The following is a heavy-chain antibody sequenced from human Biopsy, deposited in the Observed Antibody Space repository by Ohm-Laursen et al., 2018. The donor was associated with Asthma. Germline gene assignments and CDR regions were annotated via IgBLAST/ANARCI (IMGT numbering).Heavy chain of an antibody. V-gene: IGHV3-30*18. CDR1: IHVQEFW. Sequence: SLRSPVQPWIHVQEFWHALGPPGSSKGVEWVAGLSYDGNHKFYEDSVKGRFTISRDNSKNTLYLQVNSLRTEDTAVYYCAKRRGHSGHDNDYWGQGTLVIVSS. CDR3: AKRRGHSGHDNDY. CDR2: LSYDGNHK. D-gene: IGHD5-12*01. J-gene: IGHJ4*02.